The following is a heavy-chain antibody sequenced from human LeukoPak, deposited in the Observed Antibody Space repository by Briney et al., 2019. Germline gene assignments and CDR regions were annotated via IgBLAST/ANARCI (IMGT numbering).Heavy chain of an antibody. Sequence: GESLKISCKGSGYSFNSYWIGWVRQLPGRGLEWMGLIYPGDSDTRFSPSFQGQVTLSVDKSIATAYVQWSSLKASDAAMYYCVRRSTYYDNTPYYFDYWGQGTLVTVSS. D-gene: IGHD3-22*01. CDR1: GYSFNSYW. CDR2: IYPGDSDT. J-gene: IGHJ4*02. CDR3: VRRSTYYDNTPYYFDY. V-gene: IGHV5-51*01.